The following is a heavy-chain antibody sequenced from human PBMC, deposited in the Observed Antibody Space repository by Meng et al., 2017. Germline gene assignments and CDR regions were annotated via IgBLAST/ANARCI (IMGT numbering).Heavy chain of an antibody. D-gene: IGHD2/OR15-2a*01. J-gene: IGHJ3*02. CDR3: AVSLSRVGAFDI. Sequence: ASVKVSCKVSGYTLTELSMHWVRQAPGKGLEWMGGFDPEDGETIYAPKFQGRVTMTEDTSTDTAYMELSSLRSEDTAVYYCAVSLSRVGAFDIWGQGTMVTVSS. CDR1: GYTLTELS. V-gene: IGHV1-24*01. CDR2: FDPEDGET.